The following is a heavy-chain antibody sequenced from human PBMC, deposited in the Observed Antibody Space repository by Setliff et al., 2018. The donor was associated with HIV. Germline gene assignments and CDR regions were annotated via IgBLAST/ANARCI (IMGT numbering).Heavy chain of an antibody. V-gene: IGHV4-34*01. Sequence: PSETLSLTCAVYGGSFSGYYWSWIRQSPGKGLEWIGEINHSGSTKYNPSLKSRVTISVDTSKNQFSLKLSSVTAADTAVYYSARGTAYYYLWSGYSPDYFSYLDVWGKGTTVTVSS. D-gene: IGHD3-3*01. J-gene: IGHJ6*03. CDR1: GGSFSGYY. CDR3: ARGTAYYYLWSGYSPDYFSYLDV. CDR2: INHSGST.